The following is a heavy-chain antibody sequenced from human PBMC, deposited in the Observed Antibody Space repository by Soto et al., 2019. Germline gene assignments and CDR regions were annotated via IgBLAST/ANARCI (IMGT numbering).Heavy chain of an antibody. CDR1: GGSFSGYY. Sequence: PSETLSLTCAVYGGSFSGYYWSWTRQPPGKGLEWIGEINHSGSTNYNPSLKSRVTISVDTSKNQFSLKLSSVTAADTAVYYCARGPSVLRFLEWSPGWFDPWGQGTLVT. J-gene: IGHJ5*02. D-gene: IGHD3-3*01. V-gene: IGHV4-34*01. CDR3: ARGPSVLRFLEWSPGWFDP. CDR2: INHSGST.